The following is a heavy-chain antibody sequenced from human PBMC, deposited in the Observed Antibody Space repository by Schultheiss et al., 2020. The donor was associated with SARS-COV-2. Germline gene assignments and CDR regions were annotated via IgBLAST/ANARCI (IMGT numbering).Heavy chain of an antibody. CDR3: ARERPNAWYDAFDL. CDR1: GFTVSSNE. V-gene: IGHV3-30*03. Sequence: GGSLRLSCAASGFTVSSNEMSWVRQAPGEGLEWVTLISYDGSNEYYADSVEGRFTVSRDNSKNTLYLQMNTLGPEDTAIYYCARERPNAWYDAFDLWGQGTLVTVSS. CDR2: ISYDGSNE. D-gene: IGHD6-13*01. J-gene: IGHJ3*01.